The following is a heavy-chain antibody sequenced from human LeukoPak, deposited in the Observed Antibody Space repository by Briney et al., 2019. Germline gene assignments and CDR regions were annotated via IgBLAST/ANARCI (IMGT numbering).Heavy chain of an antibody. Sequence: GGSLRLSCAASDFTVSSNYMSWVRQAPGKGLEWVSVIHKNAITSYADTVKGRFTISRDNAKNTLYLQMNSLRAEDTAVYYCARDYGTGPYDYGDYFWFDPWGQGTLVTVSS. J-gene: IGHJ5*02. CDR1: DFTVSSNY. CDR3: ARDYGTGPYDYGDYFWFDP. CDR2: IHKNAIT. V-gene: IGHV3-53*01. D-gene: IGHD4-17*01.